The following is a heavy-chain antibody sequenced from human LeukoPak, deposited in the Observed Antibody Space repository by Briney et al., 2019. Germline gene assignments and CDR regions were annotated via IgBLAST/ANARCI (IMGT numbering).Heavy chain of an antibody. CDR2: IKYDGSEK. J-gene: IGHJ4*02. CDR3: ARDLSYDFWSGRGDY. D-gene: IGHD3-3*01. CDR1: GFTFSDYW. Sequence: GGSLRLSCAASGFTFSDYWTSWVRQAPGKGLEWVANIKYDGSEKNYVETVKGRFTISRDNAKNSLYLQMNSLRAEDTAVYYCARDLSYDFWSGRGDYWGQGTLITVSS. V-gene: IGHV3-7*01.